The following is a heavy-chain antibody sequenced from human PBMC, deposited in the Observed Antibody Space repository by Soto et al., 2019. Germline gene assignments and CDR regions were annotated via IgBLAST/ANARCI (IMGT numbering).Heavy chain of an antibody. Sequence: ASLKLSCKSSGYTFTSYAIHWVRQAPGQRLEWMGWINAGNGNTKYSQKFQGRVTITRDTSASTAYMELSSLRSEDTAVYYCARSQRGIAARPGFDPWGQGTLVTVSS. D-gene: IGHD6-6*01. CDR3: ARSQRGIAARPGFDP. CDR2: INAGNGNT. V-gene: IGHV1-3*01. CDR1: GYTFTSYA. J-gene: IGHJ5*02.